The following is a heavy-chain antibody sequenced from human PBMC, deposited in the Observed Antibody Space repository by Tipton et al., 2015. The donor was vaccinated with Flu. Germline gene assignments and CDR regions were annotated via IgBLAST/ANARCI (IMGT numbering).Heavy chain of an antibody. CDR3: AIYSSSYFDY. CDR1: GGSISSGGYY. V-gene: IGHV4-31*03. Sequence: TLSLTCTVSGGSISSGGYYWSWIRQHPGKGLEWIGYIYYSGSTHYNPSLKSRVTISVDTSKNQFSLKLSSVTAADTAVYYCAIYSSSYFDYWGQGTLVTVSS. J-gene: IGHJ4*02. D-gene: IGHD6-6*01. CDR2: IYYSGST.